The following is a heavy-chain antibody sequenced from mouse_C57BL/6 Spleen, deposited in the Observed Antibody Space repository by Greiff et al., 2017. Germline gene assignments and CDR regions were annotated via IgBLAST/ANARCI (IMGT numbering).Heavy chain of an antibody. V-gene: IGHV5-17*01. CDR1: GFTFSDYG. CDR2: ISSGSSTI. Sequence: EVQRVESGGGLVKPGGSLKLSCAASGFTFSDYGMHWVRQAPEKGLEWVAYISSGSSTIYYADTVKGRFTISRDNANNTPFLQMTRLRSEDTAMYYCARSLYGAQFGYWGQGTLVTVSA. J-gene: IGHJ3*01. CDR3: ARSLYGAQFGY. D-gene: IGHD1-1*02.